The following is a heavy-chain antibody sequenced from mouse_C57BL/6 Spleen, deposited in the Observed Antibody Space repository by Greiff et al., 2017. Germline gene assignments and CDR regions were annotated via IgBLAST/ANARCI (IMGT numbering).Heavy chain of an antibody. J-gene: IGHJ2*01. Sequence: EVQLVESGGGLVQPGGSMKLSCAASGFTFSDAWMDWVRQSPEKGLEWVAEIRNKANNHATYYAESVKGRFTISRDDSKSSVYLQMNSLRAEDTGIYYCTRVYYGYDRGFDYWGQGTTLTVAS. V-gene: IGHV6-6*01. CDR3: TRVYYGYDRGFDY. CDR1: GFTFSDAW. D-gene: IGHD2-2*01. CDR2: IRNKANNHAT.